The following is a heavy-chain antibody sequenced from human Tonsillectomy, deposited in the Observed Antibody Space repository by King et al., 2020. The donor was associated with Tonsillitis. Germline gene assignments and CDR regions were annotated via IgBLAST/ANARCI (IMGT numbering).Heavy chain of an antibody. CDR2: INQGGGT. V-gene: IGHV4-34*01. Sequence: VKLQQWGAGLLKPSETLSLTCAVYGGSFSDYYWTWIRQPPGKGLEWIGEINQGGGTNYNSSLKSRVTISVDTSKNQFSLKLSSVTAADTALYYCAREGRAEGRGIGGFDIWGQGTRVTVSS. J-gene: IGHJ3*02. CDR1: GGSFSDYY. CDR3: AREGRAEGRGIGGFDI. D-gene: IGHD2-15*01.